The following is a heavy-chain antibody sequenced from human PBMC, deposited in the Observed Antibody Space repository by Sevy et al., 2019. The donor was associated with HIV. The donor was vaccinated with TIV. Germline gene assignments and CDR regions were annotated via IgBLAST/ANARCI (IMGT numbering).Heavy chain of an antibody. CDR2: ISYDGSNE. V-gene: IGHV3-30-3*01. CDR1: GFTFSSFF. D-gene: IGHD1-1*01. J-gene: IGHJ1*01. Sequence: GGSLRLSCAASGFTFSSFFMHWVRQAPGKGLEWVATISYDGSNEHYADSVKGRFTISRENSKNALYLQMNSLRAEDMAVYYCALERLSSNVAEYFQNWGQGTLVTVSS. CDR3: ALERLSSNVAEYFQN.